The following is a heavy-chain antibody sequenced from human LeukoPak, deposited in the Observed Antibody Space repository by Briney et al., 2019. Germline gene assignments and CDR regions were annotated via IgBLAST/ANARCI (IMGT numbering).Heavy chain of an antibody. Sequence: PGGSLRLSCAATGFTFSNYAMSWVRQAPGKGLEWVSAISGSGGSTYYADSVKGRFTISRDNSKNTLYLQMNSLRAEDTAVYYCAKGRYCSSTSCYYYYGMDVWGQGTTVTVSS. CDR3: AKGRYCSSTSCYYYYGMDV. J-gene: IGHJ6*02. V-gene: IGHV3-23*01. D-gene: IGHD2-2*01. CDR1: GFTFSNYA. CDR2: ISGSGGST.